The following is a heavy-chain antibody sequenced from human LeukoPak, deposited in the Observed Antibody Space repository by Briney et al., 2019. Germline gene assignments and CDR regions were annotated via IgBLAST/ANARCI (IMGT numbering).Heavy chain of an antibody. J-gene: IGHJ4*02. CDR2: IYYSGST. CDR1: GGSISSGGYY. CDR3: ARGMAATGGIFDY. V-gene: IGHV4-31*03. Sequence: SETLSLTCTVSGGSISSGGYYWSWIRQRPGTGLEWIGYIYYSGSTYYNPSLKSRVTISVDTSKNQFSLKLSSVTAADTAVYYCARGMAATGGIFDYWGQGTLVTVSS. D-gene: IGHD7-27*01.